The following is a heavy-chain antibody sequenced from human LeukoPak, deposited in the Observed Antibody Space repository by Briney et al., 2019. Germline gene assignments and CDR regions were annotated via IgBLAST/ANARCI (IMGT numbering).Heavy chain of an antibody. D-gene: IGHD6-13*01. Sequence: GGSLRLSCAASGFTFRSYAMSWVRQAPGKGLEWVSAISGSGGSTYYADSVKGRFTISRDNSKNTLYLQMSSLRAEDTAVYYCAREGGSSSWWCNNWFDPWGQGTLVTVSS. CDR3: AREGGSSSWWCNNWFDP. V-gene: IGHV3-23*01. CDR1: GFTFRSYA. J-gene: IGHJ5*02. CDR2: ISGSGGST.